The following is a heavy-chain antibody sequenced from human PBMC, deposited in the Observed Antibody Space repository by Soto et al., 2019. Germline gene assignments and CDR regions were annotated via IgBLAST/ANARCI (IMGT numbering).Heavy chain of an antibody. CDR2: FYYGDIT. CDR1: GGSISSGPYS. D-gene: IGHD2-15*01. Sequence: SETLSLTCSVSGGSISSGPYSWGWIRQSRREGLEWIGTFYYGDITHYNPSVEIRVTILLDSCKHKFSLRVPSVAVADTPQYYCARLGASCRGCGGCCYRLYDMEGWGQGKTVT. V-gene: IGHV4-39*01. CDR3: ARLGASCRGCGGCCYRLYDMEG. J-gene: IGHJ6*01.